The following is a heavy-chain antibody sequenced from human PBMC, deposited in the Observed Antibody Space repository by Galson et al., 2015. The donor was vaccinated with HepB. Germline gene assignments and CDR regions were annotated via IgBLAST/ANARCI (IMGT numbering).Heavy chain of an antibody. J-gene: IGHJ5*02. Sequence: TLSLTCAVSGGSISSGGYYWSWIRQPPGKGLEWIGYIYYSGSTYYNPSLKSRVTISVDTSKNQFSLKLSSVTAADTAVYYCARELSTAALEDWFDPWGQGTLVTVSS. CDR1: GGSISSGGYY. CDR3: ARELSTAALEDWFDP. D-gene: IGHD6-25*01. V-gene: IGHV4-30-4*01. CDR2: IYYSGST.